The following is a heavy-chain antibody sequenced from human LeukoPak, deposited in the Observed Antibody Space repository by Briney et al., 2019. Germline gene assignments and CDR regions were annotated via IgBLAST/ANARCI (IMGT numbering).Heavy chain of an antibody. CDR3: ARRGAAGEGVYFDY. V-gene: IGHV4-39*01. CDR1: GASISSSSYD. D-gene: IGHD3-10*01. Sequence: SASLSLTCTVAGASISSSSYDWGWLRQPPGKGLEWIGSIYYSGSTYYNPSLKSRVTISVDTSKNQFSLKLSSVTAADTAVYYCARRGAAGEGVYFDYWGQGTLVTVSS. CDR2: IYYSGST. J-gene: IGHJ4*02.